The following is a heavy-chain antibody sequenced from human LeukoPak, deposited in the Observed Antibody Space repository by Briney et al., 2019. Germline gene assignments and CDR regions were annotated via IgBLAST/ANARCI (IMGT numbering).Heavy chain of an antibody. CDR3: ARGYCSSTSCIGI. V-gene: IGHV4-61*02. CDR2: IYTSRST. D-gene: IGHD2-2*01. J-gene: IGHJ4*02. CDR1: GGSISSGSYY. Sequence: SQTLSLTCTVSGGSISSGSYYWSWIRQPAGKGLEWIGRIYTSRSTNYNPSLKSRVTISVDTSKNQFSLKLSSVTAADTAVYYCARGYCSSTSCIGIWGQGTLVTVSS.